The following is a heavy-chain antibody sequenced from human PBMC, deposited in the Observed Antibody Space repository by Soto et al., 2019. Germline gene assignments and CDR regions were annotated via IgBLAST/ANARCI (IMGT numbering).Heavy chain of an antibody. V-gene: IGHV1-69*06. CDR3: ARFATLGSLSHFDY. D-gene: IGHD3-10*01. CDR1: GGTFSSYA. Sequence: QVQLVQSGAEVKKPGSSVKVSCKASGGTFSSYAISWVRQAPGQGLEWMGGIIPIFGTANYAQKFQGRVTITADKSTSTAYMELSSLRSEDTAVYDGARFATLGSLSHFDYWGQGTLVPVSS. CDR2: IIPIFGTA. J-gene: IGHJ4*02.